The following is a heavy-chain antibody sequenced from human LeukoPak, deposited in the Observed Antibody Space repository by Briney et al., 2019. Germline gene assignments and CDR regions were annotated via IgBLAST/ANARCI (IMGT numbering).Heavy chain of an antibody. CDR1: GGSISSYY. D-gene: IGHD6-13*01. Sequence: SETLSLTCTVSGGSISSYYWSWIRQPPGKGLEWIGYIYYSGSTNCNPSLKSRVTISVDTSKNQFSLKLSSVTAADTAVYYCARGEQQLVRYYYYYYMDVWGKGTTVTVSS. V-gene: IGHV4-59*01. J-gene: IGHJ6*03. CDR2: IYYSGST. CDR3: ARGEQQLVRYYYYYYMDV.